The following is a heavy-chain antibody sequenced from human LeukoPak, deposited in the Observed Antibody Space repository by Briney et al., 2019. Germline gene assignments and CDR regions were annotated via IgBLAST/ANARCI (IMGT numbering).Heavy chain of an antibody. J-gene: IGHJ4*02. CDR2: ISGGSGST. CDR3: ARVGSSAIEQPIDY. V-gene: IGHV3-23*01. Sequence: QSGGSLRLSCAASGFTFSSYAMSWVRLAPGKGLAWVSTISGGSGSTYCADSVKGRFTISRDNAKNSLYLQMNSLRAEDTAVYYCARVGSSAIEQPIDYWGQGTLVTVSS. CDR1: GFTFSSYA. D-gene: IGHD3-10*01.